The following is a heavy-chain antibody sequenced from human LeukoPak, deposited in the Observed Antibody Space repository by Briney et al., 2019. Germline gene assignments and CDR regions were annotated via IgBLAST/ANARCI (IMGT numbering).Heavy chain of an antibody. V-gene: IGHV3-21*01. CDR3: ARDRFPSRDIVVVPAASPLDV. D-gene: IGHD2-2*01. CDR2: LTSSSSYI. CDR1: GFTFSSYS. J-gene: IGHJ6*02. Sequence: PGGCLRLSCAASGFTFSSYSLNWVRQAPGRGLECVSSLTSSSSYIYYTDSVRGRFTISRGIAKNSLHLPMKSLRAEDTGVYFCARDRFPSRDIVVVPAASPLDVWGQGTTVTVSS.